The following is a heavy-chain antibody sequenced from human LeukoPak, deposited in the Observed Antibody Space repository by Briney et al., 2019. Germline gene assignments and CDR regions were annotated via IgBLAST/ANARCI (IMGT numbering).Heavy chain of an antibody. CDR2: IFRSGST. Sequence: SETLSLTCNVSGGSISDYYWNWIRQPAGKGLEWIGRIFRSGSTNYNPSLKSRVSMPIDTSRNQFSLTLTSVTAADTAVYYCARERDRRGNPYGLKHFDYWGRGALVTVSS. J-gene: IGHJ4*02. V-gene: IGHV4-4*07. CDR3: ARERDRRGNPYGLKHFDY. CDR1: GGSISDYY. D-gene: IGHD3-10*01.